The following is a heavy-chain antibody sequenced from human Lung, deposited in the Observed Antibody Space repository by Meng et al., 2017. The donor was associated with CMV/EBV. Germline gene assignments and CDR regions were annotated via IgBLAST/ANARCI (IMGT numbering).Heavy chain of an antibody. V-gene: IGHV1-8*03. CDR2: MNPNSGNT. Sequence: ASVKVSXKSSGYTFTSYDINWVRQATGQGLEWMGWMNPNSGNTGYAQKFQGRVTITRNTSISTAYMELSSLRSEDTAVYYCASGKTYYDFWSGYLTENGMDVWCQGTXVTVSS. CDR3: ASGKTYYDFWSGYLTENGMDV. D-gene: IGHD3-3*01. J-gene: IGHJ6*02. CDR1: GYTFTSYD.